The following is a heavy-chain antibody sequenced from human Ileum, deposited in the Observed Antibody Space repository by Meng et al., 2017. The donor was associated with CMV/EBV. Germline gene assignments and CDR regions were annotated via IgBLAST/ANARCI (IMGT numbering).Heavy chain of an antibody. J-gene: IGHJ6*02. CDR1: GFRFSDYA. D-gene: IGHD2-2*02. Sequence: GESLKISCAASGFRFSDYAMHWVRQAPGKGLEWVALISYDGSNKFYADFVKGRFTISRDDFKDILFLQMSSLRVEDTGVYYCERVERLYSYYYGMDVWGQGPAVTVSS. CDR3: ERVERLYSYYYGMDV. CDR2: ISYDGSNK. V-gene: IGHV3-30-3*01.